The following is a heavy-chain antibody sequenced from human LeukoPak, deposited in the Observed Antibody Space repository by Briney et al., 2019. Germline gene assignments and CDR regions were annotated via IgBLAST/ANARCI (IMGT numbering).Heavy chain of an antibody. CDR2: ISSGSSYI. CDR3: ARTYCSSTSCYREEDY. J-gene: IGHJ4*02. CDR1: GFTFSSHW. D-gene: IGHD2-2*02. Sequence: PGGSLRLSCAASGFTFSSHWMTWVRQAPGKGLEWVSSISSGSSYIYYADSVKGRFTISRDNAKNSLYLQMNSLRAEDTAVYYCARTYCSSTSCYREEDYWGQGTLVTVSS. V-gene: IGHV3-21*01.